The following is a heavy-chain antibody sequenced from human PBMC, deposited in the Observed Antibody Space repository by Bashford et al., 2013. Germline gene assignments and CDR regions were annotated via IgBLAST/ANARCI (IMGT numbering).Heavy chain of an antibody. D-gene: IGHD4-17*01. CDR2: ISKSNTYI. CDR1: GFMFSSYA. Sequence: GSLRLSCTASGFMFSSYAMNWVRQAPGKGLDGVSSISKSNTYIYYADSVKGRFTISRDNAKNSLYLQMNSLRAEDTAVYYCASHPRSYGDIDLDYWGQGTLVTVSS. CDR3: ASHPRSYGDIDLDY. V-gene: IGHV3-21*01. J-gene: IGHJ4*02.